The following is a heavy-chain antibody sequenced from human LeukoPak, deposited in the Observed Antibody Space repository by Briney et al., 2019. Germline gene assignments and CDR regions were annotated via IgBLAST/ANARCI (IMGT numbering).Heavy chain of an antibody. Sequence: GESLRLSCAASGFTFSSYSMNWVRQAPGKGLEWVSYISSSSSTIYYADSVKGRFTISRDNAKNSLYLQMNSLRAEDTAVYYCARDLGRELRDAFDIWGQGTMVTVSS. CDR3: ARDLGRELRDAFDI. CDR2: ISSSSSTI. J-gene: IGHJ3*02. D-gene: IGHD1-7*01. V-gene: IGHV3-48*01. CDR1: GFTFSSYS.